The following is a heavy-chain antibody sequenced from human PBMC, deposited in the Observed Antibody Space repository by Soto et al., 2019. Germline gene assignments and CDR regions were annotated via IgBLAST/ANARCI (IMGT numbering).Heavy chain of an antibody. D-gene: IGHD1-7*01. CDR3: ARDTPLDWNYGLPADAFDI. CDR2: IWYDGSNK. Sequence: GGSLRLSCAASGFTFSSYGMHWVRQAPGKGLEWVAVIWYDGSNKYYADSVKGRFTISRDNSKNTLYLQMNSLRAEDTAVYYCARDTPLDWNYGLPADAFDIWGQGTMVTVSS. CDR1: GFTFSSYG. V-gene: IGHV3-33*01. J-gene: IGHJ3*02.